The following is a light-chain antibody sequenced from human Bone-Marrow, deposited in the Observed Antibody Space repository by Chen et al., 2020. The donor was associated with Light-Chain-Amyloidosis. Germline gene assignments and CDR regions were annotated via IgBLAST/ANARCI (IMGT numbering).Light chain of an antibody. V-gene: IGLV3-21*02. J-gene: IGLJ3*02. CDR1: GIGSLK. CDR3: QVWEGSSDEVV. CDR2: DDT. Sequence: SYVLAQPPSVSVAPGQTATITCGGTGIGSLKVHWYQQKAGQAPVMVVYDDTDRPAGIPERFSGSKSGNAATLTITRVEAGDEAEYYCQVWEGSSDEVVFGGGTRLTVL.